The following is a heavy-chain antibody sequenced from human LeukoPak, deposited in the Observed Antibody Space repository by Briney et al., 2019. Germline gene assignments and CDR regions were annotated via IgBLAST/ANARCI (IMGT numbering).Heavy chain of an antibody. CDR2: ISSSGSTI. V-gene: IGHV3-48*04. CDR1: GFTFSSYW. D-gene: IGHD3-22*01. Sequence: GGSLRLSCAASGFTFSSYWMSWVRQAPGKGLEWVSYISSSGSTIYYADSVKGRFTISRDNAKNSLYLQMNSLRAEDTAVYYCARSFSGSGYYLSPFDYWGQGTLVTVSS. CDR3: ARSFSGSGYYLSPFDY. J-gene: IGHJ4*02.